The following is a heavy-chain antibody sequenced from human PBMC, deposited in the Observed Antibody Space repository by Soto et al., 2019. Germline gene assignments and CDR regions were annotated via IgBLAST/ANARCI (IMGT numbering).Heavy chain of an antibody. CDR3: ARSSPYIVVRKPTGNQDYYGMDV. CDR1: GGTFSNYT. Sequence: QVQVVQSGAEVKKPGSSVKVFCKASGGTFSNYTISWVRQAPGQGLEWMGGIIPVFGTTDYEQKFQGRVTITADGSTSTAYMKLSSLRSADTAVYYCARSSPYIVVRKPTGNQDYYGMDVWGQGTTVTVSS. CDR2: IIPVFGTT. D-gene: IGHD2-2*01. V-gene: IGHV1-69*01. J-gene: IGHJ6*02.